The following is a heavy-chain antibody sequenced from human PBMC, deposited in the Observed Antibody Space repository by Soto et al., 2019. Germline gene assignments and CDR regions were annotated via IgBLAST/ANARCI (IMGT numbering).Heavy chain of an antibody. D-gene: IGHD3-9*01. J-gene: IGHJ3*01. CDR1: GFTFSSYA. V-gene: IGHV3-23*01. CDR2: ISDRGQSV. Sequence: GGSLRLSCAASGFTFSSYAMSWVRQAPGKGLEWVSSISDRGQSVFFADSVKGRFTISRDNSNKTIYQQMNSLRGYVTAVYYCAAPIGAGGLARDIYFGLWGQGTMFAVSS. CDR3: AAPIGAGGLARDIYFGL.